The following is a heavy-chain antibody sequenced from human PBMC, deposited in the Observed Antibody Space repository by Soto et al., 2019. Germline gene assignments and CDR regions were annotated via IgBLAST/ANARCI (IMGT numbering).Heavy chain of an antibody. CDR1: GFTVSNIY. CDR2: IYTSGNS. CDR3: ARVRYYYNSSGYDGFDY. D-gene: IGHD3-22*01. V-gene: IGHV3-66*01. J-gene: IGHJ4*02. Sequence: GGSRRLSCAASGFTVSNIYMSWVRQAPGKGLEWVSVIYTSGNSYYADSVKGRFTMSRDNSKNTLYLQMNSLRAEDTAVYYCARVRYYYNSSGYDGFDYWGQGT.